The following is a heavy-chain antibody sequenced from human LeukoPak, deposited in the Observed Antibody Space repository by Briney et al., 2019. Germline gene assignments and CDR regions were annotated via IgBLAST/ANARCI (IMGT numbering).Heavy chain of an antibody. CDR1: GFTFSNYW. D-gene: IGHD3-16*01. Sequence: GGSLRLSCAASGFTFSNYWMGWVRQAPGKGLEWVANIKQDGSEKYYVDSVKGRFTISRDNAKNSLYLQMNSLRAEDTAVYYCARDGSYGGPFDYWGQGTLVTVSS. J-gene: IGHJ4*02. CDR3: ARDGSYGGPFDY. V-gene: IGHV3-7*01. CDR2: IKQDGSEK.